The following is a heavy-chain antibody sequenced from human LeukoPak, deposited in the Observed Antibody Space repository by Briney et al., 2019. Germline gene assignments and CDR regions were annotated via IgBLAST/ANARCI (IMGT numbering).Heavy chain of an antibody. CDR2: INPNSGGT. V-gene: IGHV1-2*02. J-gene: IGHJ3*02. D-gene: IGHD5-12*01. CDR1: GYTFTSYG. CDR3: ARDSYENDAFDI. Sequence: ASVKVSCKASGYTFTSYGISWVRQAPGQGLEWMGWINPNSGGTNYAQKFQGRVTMTRDTSISTAYMELSRLRSDDTAAYYCARDSYENDAFDIWGQGTMVTVSS.